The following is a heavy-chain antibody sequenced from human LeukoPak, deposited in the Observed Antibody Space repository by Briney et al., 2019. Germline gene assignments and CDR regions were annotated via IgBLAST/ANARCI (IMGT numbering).Heavy chain of an antibody. J-gene: IGHJ4*02. Sequence: GGSLRLSCAASGFTFSNAWMSWVRQAPGKGLEWVGRIKSKTDGGTTDYAAPVKGRFTISRDDSKNTLYLQMNSLKTEDTAVYYCTTDHEWESLPAFDYWGQGTLVTVSS. CDR1: GFTFSNAW. V-gene: IGHV3-15*01. D-gene: IGHD1-26*01. CDR3: TTDHEWESLPAFDY. CDR2: IKSKTDGGTT.